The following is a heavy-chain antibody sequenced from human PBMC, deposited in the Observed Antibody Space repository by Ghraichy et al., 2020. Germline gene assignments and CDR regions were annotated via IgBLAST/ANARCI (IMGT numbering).Heavy chain of an antibody. Sequence: GESLNISCAASGFTFSAYSMNWVRQAPGKGLEWVSSISSSSSYIYYADSVKGRFTISRENAKNSLYLQMNSMRAEETAFYYCARDKAGDQYGMEVWGQGTTVTVSS. CDR3: ARDKAGDQYGMEV. J-gene: IGHJ6*02. CDR1: GFTFSAYS. CDR2: ISSSSSYI. V-gene: IGHV3-21*01. D-gene: IGHD2-2*01.